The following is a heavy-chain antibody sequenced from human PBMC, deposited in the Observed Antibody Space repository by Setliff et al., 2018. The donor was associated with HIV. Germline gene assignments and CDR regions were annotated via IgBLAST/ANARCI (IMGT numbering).Heavy chain of an antibody. D-gene: IGHD1-7*01. CDR3: ARVWDWNYDLGY. Sequence: GASVKVSCKASGYTFTSYGISWVRQAPGQGLEWMGWISAYNGNTNYAQKFQGRVTMTRDTPTSTAYMELRSLRSDDTAVYYCARVWDWNYDLGYWGQGTLVTVSS. CDR1: GYTFTSYG. J-gene: IGHJ4*02. V-gene: IGHV1-18*01. CDR2: ISAYNGNT.